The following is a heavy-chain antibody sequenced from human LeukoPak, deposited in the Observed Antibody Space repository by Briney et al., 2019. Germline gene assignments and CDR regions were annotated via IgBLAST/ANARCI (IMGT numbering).Heavy chain of an antibody. CDR2: INHSGST. D-gene: IGHD3-10*01. CDR3: ARGLLLWFGELSKAGCFDY. CDR1: RGSFSGYY. J-gene: IGHJ4*02. V-gene: IGHV4-34*01. Sequence: SETLSLTCAVYRGSFSGYYWSWIRQPPGKGLEWIGEINHSGSTNYNPSLKSRVTISVDTSKNQFSLKLSSVTAADTAVYYCARGLLLWFGELSKAGCFDYWGQGTLVTVSS.